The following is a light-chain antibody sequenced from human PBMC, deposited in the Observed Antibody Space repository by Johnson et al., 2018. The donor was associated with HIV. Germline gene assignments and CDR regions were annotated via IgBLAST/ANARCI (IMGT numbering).Light chain of an antibody. CDR1: SSNIGNNY. CDR2: DTN. J-gene: IGLJ1*01. V-gene: IGLV1-51*01. Sequence: QSVLTQPPSVSAAPGQKVTISCSGSSSNIGNNYVSWYQQLPGTAPKLLIYDTNKRPSGIPDRFSGSKSGTSATLGITGLQTGDEADYYCGTWDSSRSAPGCVFGTGTKVTVL. CDR3: GTWDSSRSAPGCV.